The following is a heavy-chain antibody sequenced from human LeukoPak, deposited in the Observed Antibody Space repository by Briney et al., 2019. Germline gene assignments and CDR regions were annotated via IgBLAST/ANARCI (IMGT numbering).Heavy chain of an antibody. Sequence: GGSLRLSCAASEFTFSIYWMHWVRQVPGRGLEWVSLISGDGGSTYYADSVKGRFTISRDNSKNSLHLQMNSLRTEDTALYYCAKAHNSGGYYFHYWGQGTLVTVSS. V-gene: IGHV3-43*02. J-gene: IGHJ4*02. CDR3: AKAHNSGGYYFHY. D-gene: IGHD6-19*01. CDR1: EFTFSIYW. CDR2: ISGDGGST.